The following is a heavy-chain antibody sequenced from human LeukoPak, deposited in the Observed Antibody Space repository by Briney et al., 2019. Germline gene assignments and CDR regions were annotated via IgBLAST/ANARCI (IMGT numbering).Heavy chain of an antibody. CDR3: ESTNGVAAAGLLLDY. V-gene: IGHV3-30*02. CDR1: GFTFSSYG. J-gene: IGHJ4*02. CDR2: IRYDGSNK. Sequence: GGSLRLSCAASGFTFSSYGMHWVRQAPGKGLEWVAFIRYDGSNKYYADSVKGRFTISRDNSKNTPYLQMNSLRAEDTAVYYCESTNGVAAAGLLLDYWGQGTLVTVSS. D-gene: IGHD6-13*01.